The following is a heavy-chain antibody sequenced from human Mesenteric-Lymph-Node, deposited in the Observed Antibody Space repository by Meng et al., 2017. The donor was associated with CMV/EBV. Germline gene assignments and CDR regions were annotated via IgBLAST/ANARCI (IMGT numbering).Heavy chain of an antibody. CDR3: VRLPFDY. Sequence: GESLKISCAASGFSFSDYWMHWVRQVPGKGLVWVSRINGDGSRTSYADAVRGRFTISRDNAKTTVFLQMNSLRAEDAAVYYCVRLPFDYWGQGTLVTVSS. J-gene: IGHJ4*02. CDR2: INGDGSRT. D-gene: IGHD3-16*01. V-gene: IGHV3-74*01. CDR1: GFSFSDYW.